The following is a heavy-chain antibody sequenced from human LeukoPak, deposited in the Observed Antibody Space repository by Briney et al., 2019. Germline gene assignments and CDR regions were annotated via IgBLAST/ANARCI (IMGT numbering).Heavy chain of an antibody. V-gene: IGHV3-7*01. CDR2: MNQDGSEK. CDR3: ARETPLERRFDY. Sequence: GGSLRLSCAASGFTFSNYWMSWVRQAPGKGLEWVANMNQDGSEKYYVDSVKGRFTISRDNAKNSLYLQMNSLRAEDTAVYYCARETPLERRFDYWGQGTLVTVSS. D-gene: IGHD1-1*01. J-gene: IGHJ4*02. CDR1: GFTFSNYW.